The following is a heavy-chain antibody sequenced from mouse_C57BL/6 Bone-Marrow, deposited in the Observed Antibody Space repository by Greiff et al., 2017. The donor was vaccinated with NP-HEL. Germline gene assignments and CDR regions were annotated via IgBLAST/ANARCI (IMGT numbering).Heavy chain of an antibody. V-gene: IGHV14-1*01. Sequence: EVQLQQSGAELVRPGASVKLSCTASGFNIKDYYMHWVKQRPEQGLEWIGRIDPEDGDTEYAPKFQGEATMTADTSSNTAYLQLSSLTSEDTAVYYCTDCGYDGDFDYWGQGTTLTVSS. CDR2: IDPEDGDT. CDR1: GFNIKDYY. CDR3: TDCGYDGDFDY. D-gene: IGHD2-2*01. J-gene: IGHJ2*01.